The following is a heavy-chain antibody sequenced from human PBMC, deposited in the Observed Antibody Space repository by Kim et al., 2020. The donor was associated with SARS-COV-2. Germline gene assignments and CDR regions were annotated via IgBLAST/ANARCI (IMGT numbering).Heavy chain of an antibody. D-gene: IGHD2-2*01. J-gene: IGHJ4*02. CDR2: IFYSGTT. V-gene: IGHV4-39*01. CDR3: ARKARGSREFEY. CDR1: GGSISSTSYC. Sequence: SETLSLTCTVSGGSISSTSYCWGWIRQPPGKGLEWIGNIFYSGTTYYNPSLRSRVTISVDTSKNQFSLRPSSVSAADTAVYFCARKARGSREFEYWGQGALVTVSS.